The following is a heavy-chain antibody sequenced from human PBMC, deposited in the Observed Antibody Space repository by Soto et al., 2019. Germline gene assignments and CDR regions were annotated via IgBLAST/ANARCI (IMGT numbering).Heavy chain of an antibody. D-gene: IGHD3-16*02. V-gene: IGHV1-69*12. CDR2: IIPIFGTA. J-gene: IGHJ6*02. CDR3: ATMKGGYQSYYYGMDV. Sequence: QVQLVQPGAEVKKPGSSVKVSCKASGGTFTSYAISWVRQAPGQGLEWVGGIIPIFGTADYAQKFQGRVTITADESTSTAYMELSSLRSEDTAVYYCATMKGGYQSYYYGMDVWGQGTTVTVSS. CDR1: GGTFTSYA.